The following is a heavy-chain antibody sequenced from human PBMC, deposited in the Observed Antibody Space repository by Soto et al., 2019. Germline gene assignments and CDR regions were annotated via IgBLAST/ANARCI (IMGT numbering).Heavy chain of an antibody. D-gene: IGHD2-2*02. CDR2: MNQDGSQI. Sequence: EVQVVESGGGLGQLGGSLRLSCAVSGFTFSNYWMTWVRQAPGKGLEWVAYMNQDGSQIYYVDSLRGRFTISRDNAKNSLYLQMNSLRVDDTAVYYCARDRGPNTPDYSGQGTLVNVSS. CDR3: ARDRGPNTPDY. V-gene: IGHV3-7*01. CDR1: GFTFSNYW. J-gene: IGHJ4*02.